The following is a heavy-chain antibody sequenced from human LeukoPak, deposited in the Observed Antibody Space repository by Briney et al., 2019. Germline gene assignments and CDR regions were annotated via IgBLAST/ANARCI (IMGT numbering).Heavy chain of an antibody. Sequence: PSETLSLTCTVSGGSISSYYWSWIRQPPGKGLEWIGYIYYGGSTNYNPSLKSRVTISVDTSKNQFSLKLSSVTAADTAVYYCARGPRGPGMVRGVIWNWFDPWGQGTLVTVSS. CDR2: IYYGGST. CDR3: ARGPRGPGMVRGVIWNWFDP. J-gene: IGHJ5*02. D-gene: IGHD3-10*01. CDR1: GGSISSYY. V-gene: IGHV4-59*01.